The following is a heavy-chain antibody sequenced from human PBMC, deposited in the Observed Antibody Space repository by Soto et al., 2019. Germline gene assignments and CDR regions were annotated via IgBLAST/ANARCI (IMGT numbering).Heavy chain of an antibody. CDR3: ARDRQYSRSAYSFDY. J-gene: IGHJ4*02. Sequence: QVQLVQSGAEVKKPGASVKVSCKASGYTFTSYAMHWVRQAPGQRLEWMGWINAGNGNTKYSQKFQGRVTITRDTSASTAYMELRSLRSEDTAVYYCARDRQYSRSAYSFDYWGQGSMVTVSS. CDR1: GYTFTSYA. D-gene: IGHD6-13*01. CDR2: INAGNGNT. V-gene: IGHV1-3*01.